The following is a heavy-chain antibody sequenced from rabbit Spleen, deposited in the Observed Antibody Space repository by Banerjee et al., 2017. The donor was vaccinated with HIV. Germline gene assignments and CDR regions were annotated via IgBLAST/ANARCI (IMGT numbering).Heavy chain of an antibody. CDR2: IDAGSSGFT. Sequence: QEQVVESGGGLVKPGASLTLTCTASGFSFSNANWMCWVRQAPGKGLEWIACIDAGSSGFTYHASWAKGRFTISKTSSTTVTLQMTSLTAADTATYFCARDTSSSFSSYGMDLWGQGTLVTVS. CDR1: GFSFSNANW. CDR3: ARDTSSSFSSYGMDL. V-gene: IGHV1S45*01. D-gene: IGHD1-1*01. J-gene: IGHJ6*01.